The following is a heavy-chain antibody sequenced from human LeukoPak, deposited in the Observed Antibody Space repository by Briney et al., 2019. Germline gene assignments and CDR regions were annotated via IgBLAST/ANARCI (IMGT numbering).Heavy chain of an antibody. CDR2: IKQDGSEK. J-gene: IGHJ4*02. D-gene: IGHD3-22*01. CDR1: GFTFSSYW. V-gene: IGHV3-7*01. CDR3: ARDFQFQFSKYYYDSSGLVDY. Sequence: GGSLRLSSAASGFTFSSYWMSWVRQAPGKGLEWVANIKQDGSEKYYVDSVKGRFTISRDNAKNSLYLQMNSLRAEDTAVYYCARDFQFQFSKYYYDSSGLVDYWGQGTLVTVSS.